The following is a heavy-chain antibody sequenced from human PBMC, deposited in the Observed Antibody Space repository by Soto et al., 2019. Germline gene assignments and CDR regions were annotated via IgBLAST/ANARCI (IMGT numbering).Heavy chain of an antibody. Sequence: QVQLVESGGGVVQPGRSLRLSCAASGFTFSSYGMHWVRQAPGKGLEWVAVISYDGSNKYYADSLKVRFTISRDNSKNTLYLKMNSLRAEDTAVYYCAKSLLYPAAGTFYYYYGMDVWGQGTTVTVSS. CDR1: GFTFSSYG. CDR3: AKSLLYPAAGTFYYYYGMDV. D-gene: IGHD6-13*01. V-gene: IGHV3-30*18. CDR2: ISYDGSNK. J-gene: IGHJ6*02.